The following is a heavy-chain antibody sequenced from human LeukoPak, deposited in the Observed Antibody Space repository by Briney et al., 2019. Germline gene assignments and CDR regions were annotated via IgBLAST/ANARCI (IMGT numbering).Heavy chain of an antibody. D-gene: IGHD3-10*01. CDR3: ARDNLLWFGELLLPLDP. Sequence: GGSLRLSCAASGFTFSNYEMNWVRQPPGKGLEWVSYISSSGSTIYYADSVKGRFTVSRDNARNSLYLQMNSLRAEDTAVYYCARDNLLWFGELLLPLDPWGQGTLVTVSS. V-gene: IGHV3-48*03. CDR2: ISSSGSTI. J-gene: IGHJ5*02. CDR1: GFTFSNYE.